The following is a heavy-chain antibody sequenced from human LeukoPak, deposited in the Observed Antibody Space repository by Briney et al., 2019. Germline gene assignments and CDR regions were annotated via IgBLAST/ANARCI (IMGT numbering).Heavy chain of an antibody. CDR1: GVSVSSNSAA. D-gene: IGHD3-10*01. CDR3: ARDLSGRFDP. J-gene: IGHJ5*02. CDR2: TYYRSKWYN. V-gene: IGHV6-1*01. Sequence: SQTLSLTCAISGVSVSSNSAAWNWIRQSPSRGLEWLGRTYYRSKWYNDYAVSVNGRISINADTSKNHFSLQLNFDSPKDTAVYYCARDLSGRFDPWGQETLVTVSS.